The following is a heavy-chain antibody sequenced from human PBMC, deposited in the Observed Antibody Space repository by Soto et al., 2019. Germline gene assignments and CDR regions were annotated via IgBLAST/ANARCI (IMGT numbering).Heavy chain of an antibody. V-gene: IGHV1-18*01. D-gene: IGHD4-4*01. Sequence: ASVKVSCKASGYTFTSYDINWVRQATGQGLEWMGWMNPNNGNTNYAQKLQGRVTMTTDTSTSTAYMELRSLRSDDTAVYYCARGRGDYSKDYYYYGMDVWGQGTTVTVSS. CDR3: ARGRGDYSKDYYYYGMDV. CDR1: GYTFTSYD. J-gene: IGHJ6*02. CDR2: MNPNNGNT.